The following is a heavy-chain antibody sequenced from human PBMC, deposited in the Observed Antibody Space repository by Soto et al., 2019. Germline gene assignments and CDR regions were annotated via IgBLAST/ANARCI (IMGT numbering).Heavy chain of an antibody. D-gene: IGHD3-10*01. CDR2: IWYDGSSE. CDR1: GFTFSNYG. V-gene: IGHV3-33*01. CDR3: ARVPGSGTYYDNRIANDAFDI. J-gene: IGHJ3*02. Sequence: GGSLRLSCAASGFTFSNYGVHWVRQAPGKGLEWVAVIWYDGSSEYYTESVKGRFTISRDNSKNTLYLQMNSLRAEDTAVCYCARVPGSGTYYDNRIANDAFDIWGQGTVVTVSS.